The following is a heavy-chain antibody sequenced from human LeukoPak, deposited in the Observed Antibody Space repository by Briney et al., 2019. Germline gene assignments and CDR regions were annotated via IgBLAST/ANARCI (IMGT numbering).Heavy chain of an antibody. D-gene: IGHD4-17*01. CDR3: AKAPPYGDYGQFDY. CDR2: ISGSGGST. J-gene: IGHJ4*02. V-gene: IGHV3-23*01. CDR1: GFTFTTYA. Sequence: GGSLRLSCAASGFTFTTYAMTWVRQAPGKGLEWVSAISGSGGSTYYADSVKGRFTISRDNSKNTLYLQMNSLRAEDTAVYYCAKAPPYGDYGQFDYWGQGTLVTVSS.